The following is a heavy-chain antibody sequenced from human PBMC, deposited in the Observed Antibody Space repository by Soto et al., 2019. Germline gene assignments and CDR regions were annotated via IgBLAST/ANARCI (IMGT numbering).Heavy chain of an antibody. CDR2: ISYDGSNK. D-gene: IGHD3-22*01. CDR3: ARAYYYDSSGYPNAFDM. V-gene: IGHV3-30*14. Sequence: PGGSLRLSCAASGFTFSSYAMHWVRQAPGKGLEWVAVISYDGSNKYYADSVKGRFTISRDNSKHTVYLQMNSLRAEDTAVYYWARAYYYDSSGYPNAFDMWGQGTMVTVS. CDR1: GFTFSSYA. J-gene: IGHJ3*02.